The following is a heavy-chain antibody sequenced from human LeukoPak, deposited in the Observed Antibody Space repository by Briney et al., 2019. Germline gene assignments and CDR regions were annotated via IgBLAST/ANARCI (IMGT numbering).Heavy chain of an antibody. CDR1: GDSVTNTRYY. CDR2: IYYTGDT. V-gene: IGHV4-39*07. CDR3: ARESSVTATY. D-gene: IGHD2-15*01. Sequence: SETLSLTCTVSGDSVTNTRYYWGWIRQPPGKGLEWIGTIYYTGDTYYNPSLKSRVTISVDTSNDQFSLELTSVTAADTAVYYCARESSVTATYWGQGTLVIVSS. J-gene: IGHJ4*02.